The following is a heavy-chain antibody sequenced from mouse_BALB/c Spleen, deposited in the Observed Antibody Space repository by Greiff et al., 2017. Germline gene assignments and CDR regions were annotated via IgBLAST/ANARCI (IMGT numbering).Heavy chain of an antibody. CDR1: GFTFSSYT. D-gene: IGHD2-3*01. CDR2: ISDGGSYT. Sequence: EVKLMESGGGLVKPGGSLKLSCAASGFTFSSYTMSWVRQTPEKRLEWVATISDGGSYTYYPDSVKGRFTISRDNAKNNLYLQMSSLKSEDTAMYYCARDRGWLLRDWYFDVWGAGTTVTVSS. V-gene: IGHV5-6-4*01. CDR3: ARDRGWLLRDWYFDV. J-gene: IGHJ1*01.